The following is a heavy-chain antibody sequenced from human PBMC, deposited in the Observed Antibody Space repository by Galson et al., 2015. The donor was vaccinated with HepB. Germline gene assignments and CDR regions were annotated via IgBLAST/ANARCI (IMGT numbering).Heavy chain of an antibody. CDR1: GFTFSTYA. CDR3: AKRPSSGWYWDY. V-gene: IGHV3-9*01. D-gene: IGHD6-19*01. Sequence: SLRLSCAASGFTFSTYAMHWVRQAPGKGLEWVSGISWDSGSIVYADSVRGRFTISRDNAKNSLYLQMNSLRVEDTALYYCAKRPSSGWYWDYWGQGALVTVSS. CDR2: ISWDSGSI. J-gene: IGHJ4*02.